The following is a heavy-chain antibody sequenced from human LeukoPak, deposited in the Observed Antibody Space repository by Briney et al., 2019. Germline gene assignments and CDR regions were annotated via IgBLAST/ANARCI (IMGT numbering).Heavy chain of an antibody. CDR3: ARDCSSTSCYVPAH. CDR2: IYYSGST. Sequence: SETLSLTCTVSGGSISSGDHYWSWIRQPPGKGLEWIGYIYYSGSTYYNPSLKSRVTISVDTSKNQFSLKLSSVTAADTAVYYCARDCSSTSCYVPAHWGQGTLVTVSS. D-gene: IGHD2-2*01. J-gene: IGHJ4*02. CDR1: GGSISSGDHY. V-gene: IGHV4-30-4*01.